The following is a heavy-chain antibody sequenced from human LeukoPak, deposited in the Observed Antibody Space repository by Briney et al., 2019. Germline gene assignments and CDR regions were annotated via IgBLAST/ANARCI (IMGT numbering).Heavy chain of an antibody. CDR3: ARDPDPYYFDY. CDR1: GFTFSNYW. CDR2: IKQDGSEK. Sequence: GGSLRLSCAASGFTFSNYWMSWVRQAPGKGLEWVANIKQDGSEKYYVDSVKGRFTISRDNAKNSLYLQMNSLRAEDTAVYYCARDPDPYYFDYWGQGTLVTVSS. J-gene: IGHJ4*02. V-gene: IGHV3-7*01.